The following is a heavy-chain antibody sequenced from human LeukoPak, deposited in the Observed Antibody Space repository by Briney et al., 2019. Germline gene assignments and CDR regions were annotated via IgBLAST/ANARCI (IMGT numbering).Heavy chain of an antibody. Sequence: GGSLRLSCAASGFTFSSYAMSCVRQAPGKGLEWVSAISGSGGDIYCADSVKGRFTISRDNSKNTLYLQMNSLRAEDTAVYYCAKTLGDYVGYYYYGLDVWGQGTTVTVSS. CDR1: GFTFSSYA. D-gene: IGHD4-17*01. V-gene: IGHV3-23*01. CDR2: ISGSGGDI. CDR3: AKTLGDYVGYYYYGLDV. J-gene: IGHJ6*02.